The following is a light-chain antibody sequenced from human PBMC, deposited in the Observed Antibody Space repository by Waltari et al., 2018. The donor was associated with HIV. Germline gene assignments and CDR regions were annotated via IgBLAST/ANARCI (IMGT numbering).Light chain of an antibody. Sequence: QSVLTQPPSVSGAPGQRVTISCTGSSSNIGAGYDVHWYQQLPGTAPKLLIYANIHRPSGVPDRFSGSKSGSSASLAIPGLQAEDEAHYYCQSFDSSLTTSGVIFGGGTKLTVL. CDR3: QSFDSSLTTSGVI. J-gene: IGLJ2*01. V-gene: IGLV1-40*01. CDR2: ANI. CDR1: SSNIGAGYD.